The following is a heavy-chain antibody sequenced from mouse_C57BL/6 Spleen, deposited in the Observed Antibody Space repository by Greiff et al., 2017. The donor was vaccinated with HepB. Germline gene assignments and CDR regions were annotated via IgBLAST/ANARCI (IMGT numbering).Heavy chain of an antibody. CDR2: INPSTGGT. CDR1: GYSFTGYY. D-gene: IGHD4-1*01. V-gene: IGHV1-42*01. J-gene: IGHJ2*01. CDR3: ATANWDDY. Sequence: VQLQQSGPELVKPGASVKISFKASGYSFTGYYMNWVKQSPEKSLEWIGEINPSTGGTTYNQKFKAKATLTVDKSSSTAYMQLKSLTSEDSAVYYCATANWDDYWGQGTTLTVSS.